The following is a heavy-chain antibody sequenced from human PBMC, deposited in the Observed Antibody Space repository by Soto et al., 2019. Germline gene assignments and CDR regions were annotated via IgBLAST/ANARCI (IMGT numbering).Heavy chain of an antibody. CDR2: ISYDGSNK. J-gene: IGHJ6*02. CDR1: GFTFSSYG. Sequence: XVSLRLSFAASGFTFSSYGMHWVRQAPGKGLEWVAVISYDGSNKYYADSVKGRFTISRDNSKNTLYLQMNSLRAEDTAVYYCAKGNTVVLRFLESSRGMDVWGQGTTVTVSS. V-gene: IGHV3-30*18. D-gene: IGHD3-3*01. CDR3: AKGNTVVLRFLESSRGMDV.